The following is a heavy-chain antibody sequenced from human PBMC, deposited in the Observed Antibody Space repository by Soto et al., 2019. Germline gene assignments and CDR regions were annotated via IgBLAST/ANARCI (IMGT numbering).Heavy chain of an antibody. CDR2: ISTSGGST. CDR1: GFSLGSYA. V-gene: IGHV3-23*01. J-gene: IGHJ4*02. CDR3: AKDRDSSSPHLFYY. D-gene: IGHD6-6*01. Sequence: EVQLLESGGGLVQPGGSLRLSCAASGFSLGSYAMSWVRQAPGKGLEWVSTISTSGGSTYYADSVKGRFTISRDNSKNTVYLQMNSLRAEDTAVFYCAKDRDSSSPHLFYYWGQGTLVTVSS.